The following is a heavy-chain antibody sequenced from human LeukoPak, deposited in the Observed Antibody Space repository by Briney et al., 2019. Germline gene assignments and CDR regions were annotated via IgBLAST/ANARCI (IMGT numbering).Heavy chain of an antibody. Sequence: SETLSLTCTVSGGSISSSSYYWGWIRQPPGKGLEWIGYIYYSGSTSYNPSLRSRVTISVDTSKNQFSLKLYSVTAADTAVYYCARAGTLQSNPSAFDIWGQGTMVTVSS. CDR1: GGSISSSSYY. CDR3: ARAGTLQSNPSAFDI. D-gene: IGHD5-24*01. J-gene: IGHJ3*02. V-gene: IGHV4-61*05. CDR2: IYYSGST.